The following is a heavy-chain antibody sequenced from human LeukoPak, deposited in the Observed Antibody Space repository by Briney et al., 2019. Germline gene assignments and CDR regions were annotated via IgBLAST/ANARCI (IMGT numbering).Heavy chain of an antibody. CDR3: AKDLVAVVGFDY. Sequence: GGSLRLSCAASGFNFNDYATHWVRQAPGKGLEWVSGISWNSGSIGYADSVKGRFTISRDNAKKSLYLQMNSLRLEDTAMYYCAKDLVAVVGFDYWGQGTLVTVSS. CDR1: GFNFNDYA. D-gene: IGHD2-15*01. V-gene: IGHV3-9*01. J-gene: IGHJ4*02. CDR2: ISWNSGSI.